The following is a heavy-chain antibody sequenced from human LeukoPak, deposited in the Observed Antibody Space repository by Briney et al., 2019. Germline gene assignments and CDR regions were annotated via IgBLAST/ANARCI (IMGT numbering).Heavy chain of an antibody. J-gene: IGHJ4*02. D-gene: IGHD5-24*01. Sequence: GGSLRLSCAASGFTFSSYAMSWVRQAPGKGLEWVSAISGSGGSTYYADSVKGRFTISRDNPKNTLYLQMNSLRAEDTAVYYCAKDLGYNHWFDYWGQGTLVTVSS. CDR2: ISGSGGST. CDR3: AKDLGYNHWFDY. CDR1: GFTFSSYA. V-gene: IGHV3-23*01.